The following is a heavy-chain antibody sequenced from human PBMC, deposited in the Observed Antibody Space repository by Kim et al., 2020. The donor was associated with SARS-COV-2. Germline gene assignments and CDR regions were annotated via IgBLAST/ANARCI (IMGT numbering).Heavy chain of an antibody. D-gene: IGHD6-13*01. CDR3: ARAPSTYSRSWSTAEFDY. J-gene: IGHJ4*02. V-gene: IGHV3-11*06. Sequence: VNGRFTISRDNAKNSLYLQMNSLRAEDTAVYYCARAPSTYSRSWSTAEFDYWGQGTLVTVSS.